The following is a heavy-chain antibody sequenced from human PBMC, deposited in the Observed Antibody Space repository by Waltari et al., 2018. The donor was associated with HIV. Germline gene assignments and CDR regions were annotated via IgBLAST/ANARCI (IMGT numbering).Heavy chain of an antibody. J-gene: IGHJ4*02. CDR3: ARPSAFTIFGVLTPFDY. Sequence: VQVVQSGAEVRKPGASVKVSCRTSGYSFTDYYIHWVRQAPGQGLEWMGWINTKNGDTNFAQKFQGRVTMTRDTSITTTYLELASLTSDDAATYFCARPSAFTIFGVLTPFDYWGQGTLVTVSS. V-gene: IGHV1-2*02. CDR1: GYSFTDYY. D-gene: IGHD3-3*01. CDR2: INTKNGDT.